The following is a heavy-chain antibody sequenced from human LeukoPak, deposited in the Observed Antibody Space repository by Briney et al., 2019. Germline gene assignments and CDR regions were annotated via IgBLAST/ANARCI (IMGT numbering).Heavy chain of an antibody. Sequence: ASVKVSCKASGYTFTSYGISWVRQAPGQGLEWMGWISAYNGNTNYAQKLQGRVTMTTDTSTSTTYMELSSLRPEDTAVYYCARADSGGDSSGYKWFHPWGQGTLVTVSS. D-gene: IGHD3-22*01. CDR1: GYTFTSYG. J-gene: IGHJ5*02. CDR3: ARADSGGDSSGYKWFHP. CDR2: ISAYNGNT. V-gene: IGHV1-18*01.